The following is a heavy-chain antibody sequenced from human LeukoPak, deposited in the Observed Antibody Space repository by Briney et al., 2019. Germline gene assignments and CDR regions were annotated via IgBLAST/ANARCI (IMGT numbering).Heavy chain of an antibody. V-gene: IGHV3-23*01. CDR2: ITGSGGST. Sequence: EGSLRLSCAASGFTFSNYAMNWVRQAPGKGLEWVSSITGSGGSTYYADSVKGRFTISRDSSKNTLYLQKNSLRAEDTAVYYCAKGLLVDPGWGQGTLVTVSS. J-gene: IGHJ4*02. D-gene: IGHD2-8*01. CDR3: AKGLLVDPG. CDR1: GFTFSNYA.